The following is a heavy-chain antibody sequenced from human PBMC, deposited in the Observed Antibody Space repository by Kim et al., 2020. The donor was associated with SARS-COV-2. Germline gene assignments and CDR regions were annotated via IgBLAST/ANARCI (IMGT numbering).Heavy chain of an antibody. V-gene: IGHV4-39*01. D-gene: IGHD3-10*01. Sequence: YSNPSRKERVTISVGTSKAQVSLRMSSVTAADTAVYYCAKHGITPLLDYWGQGTLVTVSS. CDR3: AKHGITPLLDY. J-gene: IGHJ4*02.